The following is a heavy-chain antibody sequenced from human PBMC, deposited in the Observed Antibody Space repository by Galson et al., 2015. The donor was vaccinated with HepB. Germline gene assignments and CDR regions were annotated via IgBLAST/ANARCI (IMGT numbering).Heavy chain of an antibody. CDR2: VDPEDGET. J-gene: IGHJ3*02. D-gene: IGHD1-14*01. CDR1: GYTFTDYY. Sequence: VKVSCKVSGYTFTDYYMHWVQQAPGKGLEWMGLVDPEDGETIYAEKFQGRVTITADTSTDTAYMELSSLRSEDTAVYYCATGYHSSWQAFDIWGQGTMVTVSS. CDR3: ATGYHSSWQAFDI. V-gene: IGHV1-69-2*01.